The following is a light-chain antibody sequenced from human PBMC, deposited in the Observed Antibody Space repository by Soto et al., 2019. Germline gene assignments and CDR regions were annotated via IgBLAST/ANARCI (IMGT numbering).Light chain of an antibody. CDR1: SSDVGGYDY. J-gene: IGLJ2*01. Sequence: QSVLTQPPSASGSPAQSVAISCTGTSSDVGGYDYVSWFQQNPGKAPKLMIYDVTKRPSGVPDRFSGSKSGNTASLTVSGLQAEDEAYYYCASYGGYYVVFGGGTKLTVL. CDR3: ASYGGYYVV. V-gene: IGLV2-8*01. CDR2: DVT.